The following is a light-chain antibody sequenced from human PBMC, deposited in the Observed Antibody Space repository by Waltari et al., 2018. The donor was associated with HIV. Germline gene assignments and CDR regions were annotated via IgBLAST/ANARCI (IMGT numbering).Light chain of an antibody. J-gene: IGLJ3*02. Sequence: SYVLTQPPSVSVAPGETATIPCGGNNIGFKSVHWYQQRPGQAPVLVISYDSDRPSGIPERFSGSNSGNTSTLTISRVEGGDEATYSCQVWEINSDHPWVFGGGTKLTVL. V-gene: IGLV3-21*01. CDR2: YDS. CDR1: NIGFKS. CDR3: QVWEINSDHPWV.